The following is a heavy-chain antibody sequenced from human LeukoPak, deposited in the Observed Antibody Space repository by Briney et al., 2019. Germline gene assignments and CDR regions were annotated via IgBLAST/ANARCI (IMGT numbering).Heavy chain of an antibody. Sequence: SETLSLTCTVSGGSISSSSYYWSWIRQPPGKGLEWIGYIYYSGSTNYNPSLKSRVTISVDTSKNQFSLQLNSVTPEDTAVYYCAKENTLVRGTRNPFDYWGRGTLVTVSS. CDR1: GGSISSSSYY. D-gene: IGHD3-10*01. CDR2: IYYSGST. V-gene: IGHV4-61*01. J-gene: IGHJ4*02. CDR3: AKENTLVRGTRNPFDY.